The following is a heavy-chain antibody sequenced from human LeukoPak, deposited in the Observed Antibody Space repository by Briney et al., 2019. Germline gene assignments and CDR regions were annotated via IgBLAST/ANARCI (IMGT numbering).Heavy chain of an antibody. Sequence: PSGGSLRLSCAASGFTFSSYGMHWVRQAPCKGLEWVAFIRYDGSNKYYADSVKGRFTISRDNSKNTLYLQMNSLRPEDTAVYHCAKDLYARGDAFDIWGQGTMVTVSS. CDR1: GFTFSSYG. V-gene: IGHV3-30*02. J-gene: IGHJ3*02. CDR3: AKDLYARGDAFDI. D-gene: IGHD5/OR15-5a*01. CDR2: IRYDGSNK.